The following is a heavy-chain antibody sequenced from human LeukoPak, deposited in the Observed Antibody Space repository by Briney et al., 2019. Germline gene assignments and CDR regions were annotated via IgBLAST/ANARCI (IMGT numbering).Heavy chain of an antibody. D-gene: IGHD4-17*01. CDR3: ARATDNGDIDY. CDR2: IYYSGST. Sequence: SETLSLTCTVPGGSISSYYWSWIRQPPGKGLEWIGYIYYSGSTNYNPSLKSRVTISVDTSKNQFSLKLSSVTAADTAVYYCARATDNGDIDYWGQGTLVTVSS. J-gene: IGHJ4*02. CDR1: GGSISSYY. V-gene: IGHV4-59*01.